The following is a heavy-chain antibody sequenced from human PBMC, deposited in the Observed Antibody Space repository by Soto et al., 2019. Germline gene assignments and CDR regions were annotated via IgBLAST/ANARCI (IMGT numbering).Heavy chain of an antibody. D-gene: IGHD6-13*01. CDR3: TRLDSSSWPFDY. Sequence: QLQLQESGPGLVKPSETLSLTCTVSGGSISSSSYYWGWIRQPPGKGLEWIGNIYYSGDTYYNPSLKSRXXIXVXXSKNQFSLKLSSVTAADTAVYYCTRLDSSSWPFDYWGQGTLVTVSS. CDR1: GGSISSSSYY. J-gene: IGHJ4*02. CDR2: IYYSGDT. V-gene: IGHV4-39*01.